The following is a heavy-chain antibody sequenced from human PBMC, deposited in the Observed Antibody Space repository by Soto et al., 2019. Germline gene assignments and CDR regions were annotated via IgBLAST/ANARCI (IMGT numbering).Heavy chain of an antibody. D-gene: IGHD2-2*01. CDR3: ARTSRFCVSSSCSPYFYFYVMDV. CDR2: ITPVFNTV. V-gene: IGHV1-69*13. J-gene: IGHJ6*02. Sequence: SVKVSCKASRGTFSSSAFSWVRQAPGQGLEWMGGITPVFNTVHYAQKFQGRLTLSADESTSTAYMELTSLRSDDTALYYCARTSRFCVSSSCSPYFYFYVMDVWGHGTQVTVSS. CDR1: RGTFSSSA.